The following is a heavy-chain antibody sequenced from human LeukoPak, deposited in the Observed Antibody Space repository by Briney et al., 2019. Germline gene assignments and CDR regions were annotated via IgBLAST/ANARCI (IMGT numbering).Heavy chain of an antibody. V-gene: IGHV1-2*04. CDR2: IIPNTGGT. CDR3: ARASRYYASGSLPFDY. D-gene: IGHD3-10*01. CDR1: GYTITDYY. Sequence: GASVKVSCKASGYTITDYYLHWVRQAPGQGLEWMGWIIPNTGGTNYAQKFQDWVTMSSDTSISTAYMELSSLTSDDTAVYYCARASRYYASGSLPFDYWGQGTPVTVSS. J-gene: IGHJ4*02.